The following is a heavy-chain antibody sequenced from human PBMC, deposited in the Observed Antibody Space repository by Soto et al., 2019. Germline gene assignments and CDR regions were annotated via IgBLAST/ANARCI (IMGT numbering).Heavy chain of an antibody. J-gene: IGHJ4*02. D-gene: IGHD3-22*01. CDR2: ISSNGGST. CDR1: GFTFSSYA. V-gene: IGHV3-64*01. CDR3: ARGRGPPYYDGSSGYQDY. Sequence: EVQLVESGGGLVQPGGSLRLSCAASGFTFSSYAMHWVRQAPGKGLEYVSAISSNGGSTYYANSVKGRFTISRDNSKNTLYLQMGSLRAEDMAVYYCARGRGPPYYDGSSGYQDYWGQGTLVTVSS.